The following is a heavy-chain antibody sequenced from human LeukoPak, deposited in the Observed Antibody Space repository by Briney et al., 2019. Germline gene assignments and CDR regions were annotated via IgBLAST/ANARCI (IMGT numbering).Heavy chain of an antibody. Sequence: PGGSLRLSCEASGFTVSSNYMSWVRQAPGKGLEWVSVIYSGGSTYYADSVKGRFTISRDNSKNTLYLQMNSLRAEDTAVYYCARAGHYYDSSGSHDAFDIWGQGTMVTVSS. CDR1: GFTVSSNY. V-gene: IGHV3-53*01. CDR3: ARAGHYYDSSGSHDAFDI. D-gene: IGHD3-22*01. J-gene: IGHJ3*02. CDR2: IYSGGST.